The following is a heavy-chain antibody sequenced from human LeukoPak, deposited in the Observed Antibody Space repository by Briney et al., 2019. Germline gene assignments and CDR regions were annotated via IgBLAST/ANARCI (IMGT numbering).Heavy chain of an antibody. D-gene: IGHD2-21*02. J-gene: IGHJ4*02. CDR2: INHSGST. V-gene: IGHV4-34*01. Sequence: SETLSLTCAVYGGSFSGYYWSWIRQPPGKGLEWIGEINHSGSTNYNPSLKSRVTISVDTSKNQFSLKLSSVTAADTAVYYCARRQHVVVTAIPAYYFDYWGQGTLVTVSS. CDR3: ARRQHVVVTAIPAYYFDY. CDR1: GGSFSGYY.